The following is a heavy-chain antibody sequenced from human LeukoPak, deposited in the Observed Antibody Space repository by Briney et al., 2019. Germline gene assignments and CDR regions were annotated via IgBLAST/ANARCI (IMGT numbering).Heavy chain of an antibody. Sequence: SQTLSLTCAISGDSVSSNSVTWNWIRQSPSRGLEWLGRTYYRSTWYNDYAVSVRGRITVNPDTSKNQFSLHLNSVTPEDTAIYYCARRLTQYDCFDPWGQGILVTVSS. D-gene: IGHD2-2*01. CDR1: GDSVSSNSVT. CDR2: TYYRSTWYN. J-gene: IGHJ5*02. V-gene: IGHV6-1*01. CDR3: ARRLTQYDCFDP.